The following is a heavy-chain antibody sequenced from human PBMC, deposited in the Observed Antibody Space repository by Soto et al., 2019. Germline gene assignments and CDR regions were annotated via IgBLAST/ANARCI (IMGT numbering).Heavy chain of an antibody. V-gene: IGHV1-46*01. J-gene: IGHJ5*02. D-gene: IGHD1-1*01. CDR1: GFSFSDYF. CDR2: INPSGDSR. Sequence: ASVKVSCKASGFSFSDYFMHWVRQAPGQGLEWMGIINPSGDSRNYAQKFQGRVTITRDTSTSTVYMDLISLRYEDTAVYYCARDNRQNDGTPASSSWFHPWGQGTPVTVSS. CDR3: ARDNRQNDGTPASSSWFHP.